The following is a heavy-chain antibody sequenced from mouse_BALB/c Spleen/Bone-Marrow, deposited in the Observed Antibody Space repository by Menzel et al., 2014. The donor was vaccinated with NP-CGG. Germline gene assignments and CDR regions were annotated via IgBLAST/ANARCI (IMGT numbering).Heavy chain of an antibody. J-gene: IGHJ4*01. Sequence: VQLVESGAELVKPGASVKLSCKASGYTFXSYYMYWVKQRPGQGLEWIGEINPSNGGTNFNEKFKSRATLTVDKSSSTAYMQLSSLTSEDSAVYYCTRLPHWGQGTSVTVSS. CDR1: GYTFXSYY. CDR3: TRLPH. V-gene: IGHV1S81*02. CDR2: INPSNGGT. D-gene: IGHD5-1*01.